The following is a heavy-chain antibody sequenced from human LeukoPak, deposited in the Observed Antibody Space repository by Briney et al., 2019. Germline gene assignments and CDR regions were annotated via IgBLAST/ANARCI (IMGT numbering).Heavy chain of an antibody. CDR2: ISGSGGST. Sequence: GGSLRLSCAASGFTFSSYAMSWVRQAPGKGLEWVSAISGSGGSTYYADSVKGRFTISRDNSKNTLYLQMNSLRAEDTAVYYCAKDGVNYDILTELDYWGQGTLVTVSS. J-gene: IGHJ4*02. CDR3: AKDGVNYDILTELDY. D-gene: IGHD3-9*01. V-gene: IGHV3-23*01. CDR1: GFTFSSYA.